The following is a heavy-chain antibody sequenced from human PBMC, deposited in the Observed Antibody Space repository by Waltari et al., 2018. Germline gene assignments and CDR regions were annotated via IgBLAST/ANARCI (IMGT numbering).Heavy chain of an antibody. Sequence: QLQLQESGPRLVRPSETLSLICRVSGVSITSNIHYLAWIRQSPGQGLEWIGTVSYSGTTYSSPSLKSRVSVSRDTSKNQVSLILGSVTAADMAVYYCATYIGASVGTAAFDVWGQGTMVTVSS. V-gene: IGHV4-39*01. CDR1: GVSITSNIHY. D-gene: IGHD5-12*01. CDR3: ATYIGASVGTAAFDV. CDR2: VSYSGTT. J-gene: IGHJ3*01.